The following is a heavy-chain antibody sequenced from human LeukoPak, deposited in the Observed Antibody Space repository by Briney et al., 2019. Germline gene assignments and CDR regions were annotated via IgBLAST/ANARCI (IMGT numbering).Heavy chain of an antibody. J-gene: IGHJ6*02. CDR3: ATSEGANYVYGMDV. CDR2: INHSGST. Sequence: SETLSLTCAVYGGSFSGYYWSWIRQPPGKGLEWTGEINHSGSTNYNPSLKSRVTISVDTSKNQFSLKLSSVTAADTAVYYCATSEGANYVYGMDVWGQGTTVTVSS. V-gene: IGHV4-34*01. CDR1: GGSFSGYY.